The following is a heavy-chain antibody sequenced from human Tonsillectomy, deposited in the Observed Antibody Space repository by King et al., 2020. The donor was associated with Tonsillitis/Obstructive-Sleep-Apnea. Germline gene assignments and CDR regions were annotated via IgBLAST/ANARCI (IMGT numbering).Heavy chain of an antibody. J-gene: IGHJ3*02. D-gene: IGHD2-2*01. Sequence: VQLPQWGAGLLKPSETLSLTCAVYGGSFSGYYWSWIRQPPGKGLEWIGEINHSGSTNYNPSLKSRVTISVDTSKNQFSLKLSSVTAADTAVYYCARLRVGYCSSTSWRCWAFDIWGQGTMVTVSS. CDR3: ARLRVGYCSSTSWRCWAFDI. CDR1: GGSFSGYY. V-gene: IGHV4-34*01. CDR2: INHSGST.